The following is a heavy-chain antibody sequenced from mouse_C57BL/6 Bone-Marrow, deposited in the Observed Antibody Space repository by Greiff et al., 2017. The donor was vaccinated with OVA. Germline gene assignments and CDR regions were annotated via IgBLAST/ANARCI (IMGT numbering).Heavy chain of an antibody. CDR3: ASPPPD. Sequence: QVQLQQSGAELARPGASVKLSCKASGYTFTSYGISWVKQRTGQGLEWIGEIYPRSGNTYYNEKFQGKATLTADKSSSTAYMELRSLTSEDSAVYFCASPPPDWGQGTLVTVSA. CDR1: GYTFTSYG. V-gene: IGHV1-81*01. J-gene: IGHJ3*01. CDR2: IYPRSGNT.